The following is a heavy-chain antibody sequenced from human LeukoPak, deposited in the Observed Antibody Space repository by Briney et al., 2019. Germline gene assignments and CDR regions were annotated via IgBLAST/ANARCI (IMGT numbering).Heavy chain of an antibody. CDR2: ISSSSSYI. V-gene: IGHV3-21*01. D-gene: IGHD6-19*01. Sequence: GGSLRLSCAASGFTLKTYSMNWVRQAPGRGLEWVSSISSSSSYIYYADSVKGRFTISRDDSENTLYVQMNSLRAEDTAVYYCARGGKRAVAGTRSPQYFQHWGQGTLVTVSS. CDR3: ARGGKRAVAGTRSPQYFQH. CDR1: GFTLKTYS. J-gene: IGHJ1*01.